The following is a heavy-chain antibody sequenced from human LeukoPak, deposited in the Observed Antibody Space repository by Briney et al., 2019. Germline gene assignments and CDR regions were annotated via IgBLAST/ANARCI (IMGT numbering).Heavy chain of an antibody. CDR1: GFTFSSYA. J-gene: IGHJ4*02. CDR2: ISGSGGST. V-gene: IGHV3-23*01. Sequence: PGGSLRLSCAASGFTFSSYAMSWVRQAPGKGLEWVSAISGSGGSTYYADSVKGRFTISRDNSKNTLYLQMNSLRAEDTAVYYCAKSGSGYSSSWYRGGYYFDYWGQGTLVTVSS. CDR3: AKSGSGYSSSWYRGGYYFDY. D-gene: IGHD6-13*01.